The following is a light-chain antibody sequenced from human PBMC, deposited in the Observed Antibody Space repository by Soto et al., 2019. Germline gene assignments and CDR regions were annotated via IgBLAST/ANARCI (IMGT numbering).Light chain of an antibody. V-gene: IGKV1-5*01. Sequence: DIQMTQSPSTLSASVGDRVTINCRASHSISSWLAWYQQKPGKAPKLLIYDASSLESGVPSRFSGSVSGTEFTLTISSLQPDDFATYYCQQYNSYSTTFGQGTKVDIK. J-gene: IGKJ1*01. CDR1: HSISSW. CDR3: QQYNSYSTT. CDR2: DAS.